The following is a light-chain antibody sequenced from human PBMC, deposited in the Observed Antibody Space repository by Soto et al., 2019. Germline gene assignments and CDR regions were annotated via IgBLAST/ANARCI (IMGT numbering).Light chain of an antibody. J-gene: IGKJ1*01. CDR3: QQSYSTPWT. CDR2: AAS. V-gene: IGKV1-39*01. Sequence: DIQMTQSPSSLSASVGDRVTITCRASQSISSDLNWFQQKPGKAPNLLIYAASSLQCGVPSRFSGSGSGTDFTLTISSLQPEDFATYYCQQSYSTPWTFGQGTKVEIK. CDR1: QSISSD.